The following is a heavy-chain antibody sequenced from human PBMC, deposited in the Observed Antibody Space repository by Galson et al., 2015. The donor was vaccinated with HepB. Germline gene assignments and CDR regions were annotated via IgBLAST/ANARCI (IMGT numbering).Heavy chain of an antibody. CDR2: IKSDGSDT. V-gene: IGHV3-74*01. J-gene: IGHJ4*02. CDR3: AVRGGS. D-gene: IGHD3-16*01. Sequence: SLRLSCAASGFTFSDYWMYWARQSPGKGLEWVSRIKSDGSDTNYAESVKGRFTISRDNGKNTLFLQMNSLRGEDTAVYYCAVRGGSWGQGTLVTDSS. CDR1: GFTFSDYW.